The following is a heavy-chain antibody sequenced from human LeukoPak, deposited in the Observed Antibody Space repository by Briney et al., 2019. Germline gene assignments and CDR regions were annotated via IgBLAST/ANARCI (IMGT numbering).Heavy chain of an antibody. CDR2: IYYSGST. Sequence: SETLSLICTVSGGSISSYYWSWIRQTPGKGLEWIGYIYYSGSTNYNPSLKSRVTISVDTSKNQFSLKLSSVTAADTAVYYCARHHYYYDFWSGYYSRGGANYYYGMDVWGQGTTVTVSS. CDR1: GGSISSYY. CDR3: ARHHYYYDFWSGYYSRGGANYYYGMDV. V-gene: IGHV4-59*08. D-gene: IGHD3-3*01. J-gene: IGHJ6*02.